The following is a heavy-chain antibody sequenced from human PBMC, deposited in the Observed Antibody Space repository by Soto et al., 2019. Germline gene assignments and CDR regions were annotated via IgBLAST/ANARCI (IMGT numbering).Heavy chain of an antibody. V-gene: IGHV3-30-3*01. J-gene: IGHJ3*02. CDR1: GFTFSSYA. D-gene: IGHD2-21*02. CDR3: ARGGGDYNDAFDI. CDR2: ISYDGSNK. Sequence: GGSLRLSCAASGFTFSSYAMHWVRQAPGKGLEWVAVISYDGSNKYYADSVKGRFTISRDNSKNTLYLQMNSLRAEDTAVYYCARGGGDYNDAFDIWGQGTMVTVSS.